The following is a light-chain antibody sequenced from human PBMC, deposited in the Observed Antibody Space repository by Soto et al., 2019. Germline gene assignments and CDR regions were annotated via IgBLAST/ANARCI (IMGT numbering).Light chain of an antibody. Sequence: DTQMTQSPSSVSASVGDRVTITCRASQGVNAWLAWYQKKPGKAPELLIYEASTLHSGVPSRFSGSGSGTDFTLTISSLQPEDFATCYCQQANSLPLTFGGGTKVEVQ. J-gene: IGKJ4*01. CDR3: QQANSLPLT. V-gene: IGKV1-12*01. CDR2: EAS. CDR1: QGVNAW.